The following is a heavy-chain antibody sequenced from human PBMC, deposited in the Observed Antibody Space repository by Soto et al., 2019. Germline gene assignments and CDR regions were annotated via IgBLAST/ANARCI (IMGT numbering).Heavy chain of an antibody. D-gene: IGHD3-10*01. J-gene: IGHJ4*02. CDR1: GFTFSSYA. Sequence: EVQLLESGGGLVQPGGSLRLSCAASGFTFSSYAMSWVRQSPGQGLEWVSAISGSGGSTYYADSVKGRFTISRDNSKNTLYLQMNSLRAEDTAVYYCAKSLWFGELSRYYYFDYWGQGTLVTVSS. CDR2: ISGSGGST. CDR3: AKSLWFGELSRYYYFDY. V-gene: IGHV3-23*01.